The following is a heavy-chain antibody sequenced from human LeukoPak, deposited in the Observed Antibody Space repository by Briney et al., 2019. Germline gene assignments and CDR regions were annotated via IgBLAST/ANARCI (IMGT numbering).Heavy chain of an antibody. V-gene: IGHV3-30-3*01. Sequence: GRSLRLSCAASGFTFSSYAMHWVRQAPGKGLEWVAVISYDGSNNYFADSVKGRFTISRDNSKNTLYLQMNSLRAEDTAVYYCATPDSSGFSYYFDYWGQGTLVTVSS. J-gene: IGHJ4*02. CDR3: ATPDSSGFSYYFDY. CDR1: GFTFSSYA. D-gene: IGHD3-22*01. CDR2: ISYDGSNN.